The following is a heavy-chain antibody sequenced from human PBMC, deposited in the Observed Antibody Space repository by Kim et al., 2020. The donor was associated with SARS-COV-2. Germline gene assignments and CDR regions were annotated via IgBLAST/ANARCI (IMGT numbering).Heavy chain of an antibody. D-gene: IGHD6-19*01. Sequence: LKSRVTISVDTSKNQFSLKLSSVTAADTAVYYCARVPLVSVAGTFNYFDYWGQGTLVTVSS. V-gene: IGHV4-59*01. CDR3: ARVPLVSVAGTFNYFDY. J-gene: IGHJ4*02.